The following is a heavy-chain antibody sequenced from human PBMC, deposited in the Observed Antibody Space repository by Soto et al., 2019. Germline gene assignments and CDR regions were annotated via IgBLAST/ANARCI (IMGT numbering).Heavy chain of an antibody. J-gene: IGHJ3*02. V-gene: IGHV3-33*01. D-gene: IGHD4-17*01. Sequence: QVQLVESGGGVVQPGRSLRLSCAASGFTFSSYGMHWVRQAPGKGLEWVAVIWYDGINKYFADSVKGRFTISRDNSKDMLYLQMNSLRAEDTAVYYCARGLNTVTTRDAFDIWGQGTMVTVSS. CDR2: IWYDGINK. CDR3: ARGLNTVTTRDAFDI. CDR1: GFTFSSYG.